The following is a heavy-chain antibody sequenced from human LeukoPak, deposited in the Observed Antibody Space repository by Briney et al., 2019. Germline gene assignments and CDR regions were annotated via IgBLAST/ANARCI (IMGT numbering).Heavy chain of an antibody. V-gene: IGHV4-39*02. Sequence: PSETLSLTCTVSGGSVSSSSYYWGWIRQPPGKGLEWIGNIYYSGSTYYNPSLKSRVTMSVDTSKNQFSLKLSSVTAADTAVYYCAREYSSSWYALDYWGQGTLVTVSS. D-gene: IGHD6-13*01. CDR1: GGSVSSSSYY. CDR3: AREYSSSWYALDY. CDR2: IYYSGST. J-gene: IGHJ4*02.